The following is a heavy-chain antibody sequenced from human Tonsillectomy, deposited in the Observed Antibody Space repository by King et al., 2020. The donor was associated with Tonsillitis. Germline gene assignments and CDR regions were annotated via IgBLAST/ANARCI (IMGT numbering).Heavy chain of an antibody. D-gene: IGHD5-24*01. Sequence: VQLVESGGGVVQPGGSLRLSCAASGFTFSSYGVHWVRQAPGKGLEWVAVISYDGTNKYYADSVKGRFTISRDNSKNTLYLQMNSLRAEDTAVYYCAKYQVATIKDAYDAFDLWGQGTMVTVSS. V-gene: IGHV3-30*18. J-gene: IGHJ3*01. CDR3: AKYQVATIKDAYDAFDL. CDR2: ISYDGTNK. CDR1: GFTFSSYG.